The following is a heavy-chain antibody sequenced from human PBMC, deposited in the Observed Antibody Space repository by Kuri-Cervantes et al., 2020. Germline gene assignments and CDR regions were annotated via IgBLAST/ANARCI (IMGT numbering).Heavy chain of an antibody. J-gene: IGHJ6*03. V-gene: IGHV3-9*01. D-gene: IGHD3-22*01. Sequence: SLKISCAASGFTFDDYAMHWVRQAPGKGLEWVSGISWNSGTIGYADSVKGRFTISRDNSKNTLYLQMNSLRAEDTAVYYCAKDALRYYDSSGLPYMDVWGKGTTVTVSS. CDR1: GFTFDDYA. CDR2: ISWNSGTI. CDR3: AKDALRYYDSSGLPYMDV.